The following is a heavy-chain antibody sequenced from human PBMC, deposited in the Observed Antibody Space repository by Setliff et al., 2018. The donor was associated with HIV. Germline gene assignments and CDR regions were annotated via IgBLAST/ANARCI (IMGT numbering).Heavy chain of an antibody. V-gene: IGHV1-18*01. CDR2: ISAYNVNT. D-gene: IGHD5-12*01. CDR1: GYSFTSYG. Sequence: ASVKVSCKASGYSFTSYGVSWVRQAPGQGLEWMGWISAYNVNTNYAQKLQGRVTMTTDTSTSTAYMELRSLRSDDTAVYYCARDPHIVATDGYMDVWGKGTTVTVSS. J-gene: IGHJ6*03. CDR3: ARDPHIVATDGYMDV.